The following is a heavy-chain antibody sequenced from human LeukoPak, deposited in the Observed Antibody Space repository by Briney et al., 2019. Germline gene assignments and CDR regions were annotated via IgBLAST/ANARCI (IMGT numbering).Heavy chain of an antibody. J-gene: IGHJ4*02. CDR1: GFTFSSYS. CDR2: ISSSSSYI. V-gene: IGHV3-21*01. CDR3: ASGRGYSGYERNDY. D-gene: IGHD5-12*01. Sequence: GGSLRLSCAAPGFTFSSYSMNWVRQAPGKGLEWVSSISSSSSYIYYADSVKGRFTISRDNAKNSLYLQMNSLRAEDTAVYYCASGRGYSGYERNDYWGQGTLVTVSS.